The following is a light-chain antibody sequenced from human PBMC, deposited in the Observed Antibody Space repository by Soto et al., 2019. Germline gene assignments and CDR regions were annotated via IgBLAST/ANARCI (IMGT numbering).Light chain of an antibody. V-gene: IGKV3-20*01. J-gene: IGKJ4*01. CDR2: GSS. CDR1: QSVSSSY. Sequence: EIVLTQSPGTLSLSPGERATLSCRASQSVSSSYLAWYQQKPGQAPRLLIYGSSSRATGIPDRFSGSGSGTDITLTINRLEHEDFAVYYCEQYDKSFTFGGGTKVEIK. CDR3: EQYDKSFT.